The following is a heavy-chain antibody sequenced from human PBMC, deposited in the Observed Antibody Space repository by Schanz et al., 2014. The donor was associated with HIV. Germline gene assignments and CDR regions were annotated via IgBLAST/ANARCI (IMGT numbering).Heavy chain of an antibody. Sequence: VQLVESGGGLVKPGGSLRLSCAASGFTFSNAWMNWVRQSPGKGLEWIGEINHSGSSNYNPSLKGRVTISVDTSKNQFSLKLSPVPAADTAFYYCARDGGRRGGQRQLFAYWGQGTLVTVSS. D-gene: IGHD1-1*01. V-gene: IGHV4-4*02. CDR3: ARDGGRRGGQRQLFAY. CDR1: GFTFSNAW. CDR2: INHSGSS. J-gene: IGHJ4*02.